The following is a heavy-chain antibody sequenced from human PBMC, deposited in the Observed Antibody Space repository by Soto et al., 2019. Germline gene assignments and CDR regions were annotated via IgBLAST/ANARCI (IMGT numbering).Heavy chain of an antibody. V-gene: IGHV3-23*01. J-gene: IGHJ5*02. CDR2: ISGSGGST. D-gene: IGHD3-10*01. Sequence: GGSLRLSCAASGFTFSSYTMSWVRQAPGKGLEWVSAISGSGGSTYYADSVKGRFTISRDNSKNTLYLQMNSLRAEDTAVYYCAKGRYGSGSYELLNWFDPWGQGTLVTVSS. CDR1: GFTFSSYT. CDR3: AKGRYGSGSYELLNWFDP.